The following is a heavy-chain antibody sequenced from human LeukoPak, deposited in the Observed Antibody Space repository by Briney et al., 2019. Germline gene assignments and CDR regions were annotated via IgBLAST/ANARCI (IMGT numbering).Heavy chain of an antibody. V-gene: IGHV1-18*04. CDR2: INAYNGNT. J-gene: IGHJ5*02. CDR3: ARDGSGNWFDP. Sequence: ASVKVSCKASGYTFTGYYIHWVRQAPGQGLEWMGWINAYNGNTNYAQKFQDRFSMTTDTSTSTAYMELRSLRSDDTAIYYCARDGSGNWFDPWGQGTLVTVSS. CDR1: GYTFTGYY. D-gene: IGHD3-10*01.